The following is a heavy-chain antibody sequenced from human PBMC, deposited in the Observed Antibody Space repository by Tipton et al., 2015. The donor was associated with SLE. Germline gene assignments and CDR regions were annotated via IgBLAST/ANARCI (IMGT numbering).Heavy chain of an antibody. CDR2: IHNSGTT. Sequence: TLSLTCTLSGGSMSGSDYYWAWVRKPPGEGLEWIASIHNSGTTYYDPSLKSRVTISVDTSKNQFSLKLSSVTAADTAVYYCARLGYYERGGGVWGQGSLVTVSS. J-gene: IGHJ4*02. CDR1: GGSMSGSDYY. CDR3: ARLGYYERGGGV. D-gene: IGHD3-10*02. V-gene: IGHV4-39*01.